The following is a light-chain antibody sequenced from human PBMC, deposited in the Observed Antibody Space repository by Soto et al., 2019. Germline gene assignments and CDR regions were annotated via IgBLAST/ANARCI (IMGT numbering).Light chain of an antibody. CDR1: QRISSN. CDR2: GAS. Sequence: EILMTQSQATMSFSPGERATLSCRARQRISSNLAWYQLKPGQAPRLLIYGASTRATSVPARFSGGGSGTEFTLTIISLQSEDCAVYFCQQYKDWPPYTFGQGTKLEIK. V-gene: IGKV3-15*01. J-gene: IGKJ2*01. CDR3: QQYKDWPPYT.